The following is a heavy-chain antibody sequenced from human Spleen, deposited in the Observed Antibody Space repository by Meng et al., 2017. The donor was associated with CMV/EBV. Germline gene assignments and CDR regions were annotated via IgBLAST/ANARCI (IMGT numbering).Heavy chain of an antibody. CDR1: GFTFSSYS. CDR2: IKQDGSEK. Sequence: GESLKISCAASGFTFSSYSMNWVRQAPGKGLEWVANIKQDGSEKYYVDSVKGRFTISRVNAKNSLYLQVNSLRAEDTALYYCARQGVGAGYAAGLPYGLDVWGQGTTVTVSS. CDR3: ARQGVGAGYAAGLPYGLDV. D-gene: IGHD1-26*01. V-gene: IGHV3-7*01. J-gene: IGHJ6*02.